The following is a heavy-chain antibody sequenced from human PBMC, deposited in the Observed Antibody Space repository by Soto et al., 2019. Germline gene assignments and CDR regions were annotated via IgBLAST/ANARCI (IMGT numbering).Heavy chain of an antibody. Sequence: GESLKISCKGSGYSFITDWISWVRQMPGKGLEWMGRIDPTDSYTKYSPSFEGHVTISADKSISTAYLQWSSLKASDSAVYYCARLSRASFALDVWGQGTTVTV. CDR2: IDPTDSYT. D-gene: IGHD3-16*01. V-gene: IGHV5-10-1*01. CDR1: GYSFITDW. CDR3: ARLSRASFALDV. J-gene: IGHJ6*02.